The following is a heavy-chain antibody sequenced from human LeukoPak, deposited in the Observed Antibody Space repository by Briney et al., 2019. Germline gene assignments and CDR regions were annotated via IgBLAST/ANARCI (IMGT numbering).Heavy chain of an antibody. CDR1: GGSFSAYY. V-gene: IGHV4-34*01. CDR2: INHSGGT. D-gene: IGHD5-18*01. J-gene: IGHJ4*02. CDR3: ARHGRYNYGLFAPHKPSPKYYFDY. Sequence: SETLSLTCAVYGGSFSAYYWTWIRQPPGKGLEWIGEINHSGGTDYNPSLKSRVTISVDTSKNQFSLKLTSMSAADTAVYYCARHGRYNYGLFAPHKPSPKYYFDYWGQGILVTVSS.